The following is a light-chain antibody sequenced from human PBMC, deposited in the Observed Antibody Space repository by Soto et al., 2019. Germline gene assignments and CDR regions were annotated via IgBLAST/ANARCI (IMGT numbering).Light chain of an antibody. CDR1: QSVSSSY. V-gene: IGKV3-20*01. CDR3: QQYGRG. J-gene: IGKJ1*01. Sequence: EIVLTQSPGTLSLSPGERATLSCRASQSVSSSYLAWYQQKPGQAPRLLIYGASSRATGIPDRSSGSGSGTDFTLTISRLEPEDFAVYYCQQYGRGFGQGTKVDIK. CDR2: GAS.